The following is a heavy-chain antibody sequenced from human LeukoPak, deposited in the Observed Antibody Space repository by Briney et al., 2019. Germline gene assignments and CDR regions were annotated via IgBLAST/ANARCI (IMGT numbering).Heavy chain of an antibody. D-gene: IGHD4-11*01. Sequence: ASVKVSCKASGYTFTSYDINWVRQATGQGLEWMGWMNPNSGNTGYAQKFQGRVTMTRNTSISTAYMELSSLRSEDTAVYYCARAETVRRPTVTGYYYGMDVWGQGTTVTVSS. CDR2: MNPNSGNT. CDR3: ARAETVRRPTVTGYYYGMDV. V-gene: IGHV1-8*01. J-gene: IGHJ6*02. CDR1: GYTFTSYD.